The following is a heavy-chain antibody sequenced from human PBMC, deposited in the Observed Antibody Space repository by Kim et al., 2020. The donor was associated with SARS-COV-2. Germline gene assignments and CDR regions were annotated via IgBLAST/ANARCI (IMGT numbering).Heavy chain of an antibody. D-gene: IGHD3-10*01. Sequence: SVKVSCKASGGTFSSYAISWVRQAPGQGLEWMGRIIPILGIANYAQNFQGRFTITADKSTSTAYMELSRLRSEDTAVYYCASSGTLSMVRGVIINTPVDYWGQGTLVTVSS. CDR1: GGTFSSYA. CDR2: IIPILGIA. V-gene: IGHV1-69*04. J-gene: IGHJ4*02. CDR3: ASSGTLSMVRGVIINTPVDY.